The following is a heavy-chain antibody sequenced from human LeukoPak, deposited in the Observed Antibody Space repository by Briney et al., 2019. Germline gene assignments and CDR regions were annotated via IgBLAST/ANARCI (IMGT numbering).Heavy chain of an antibody. D-gene: IGHD3-22*01. CDR3: AREVVIQMIWFDP. V-gene: IGHV4-61*02. CDR1: GGSISRGRYY. CDR2: IYTSVST. J-gene: IGHJ5*02. Sequence: SQTLSLTCTVSGGSISRGRYYWSWVRQPAGKGLEWIGRIYTSVSTNYNTSLKSRVTISVDTSKAQFSLKLSSVTAADTAVYYCAREVVIQMIWFDPWGQGTLVTVSS.